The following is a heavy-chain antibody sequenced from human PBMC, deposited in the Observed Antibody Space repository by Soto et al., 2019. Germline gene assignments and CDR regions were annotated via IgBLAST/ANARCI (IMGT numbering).Heavy chain of an antibody. CDR3: ARLEGLATISYYFDF. Sequence: SETLSLTCSVSDDSINSDKYYWGWIRQPPGKGLEWIGSVYYRGNAYYNPSLQTRVTISLDKSKSQFSLKLNSVTAAESAVYFCARLEGLATISYYFDFWGPGALVTVSS. CDR1: DDSINSDKYY. CDR2: VYYRGNA. J-gene: IGHJ4*02. V-gene: IGHV4-39*01. D-gene: IGHD3-9*01.